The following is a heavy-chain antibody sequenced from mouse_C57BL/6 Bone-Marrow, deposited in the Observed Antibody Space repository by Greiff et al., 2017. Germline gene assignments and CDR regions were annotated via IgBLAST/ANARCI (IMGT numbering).Heavy chain of an antibody. CDR2: IDPSDSYT. CDR1: GYTFTSYW. J-gene: IGHJ2*01. D-gene: IGHD3-1*01. V-gene: IGHV1-50*01. CDR3: ARSGGTRFDY. Sequence: QVQLQQPGAELVQPGASVKLSCKASGYTFTSYWMQWVKQRPGQGLEWIGEIDPSDSYTNYNQKFKGKATLTVDTSSSTAYMQLSSLTSEDSAVYYCARSGGTRFDYWGQGTTLTVSS.